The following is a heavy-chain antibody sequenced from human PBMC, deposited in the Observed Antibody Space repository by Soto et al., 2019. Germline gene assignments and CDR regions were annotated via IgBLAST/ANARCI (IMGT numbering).Heavy chain of an antibody. CDR1: GDSISNLDYF. Sequence: TLSLTCSVSGDSISNLDYFWAWSRQPPGQALEYIGYIYKSATTYYNPPFESRVAISVDTSKSQFSLNVTAVTAADTAVYFCARGRYCLTGRCFPNWFDSWGQGALVTVSS. D-gene: IGHD7-27*01. CDR2: IYKSATT. V-gene: IGHV4-30-4*01. J-gene: IGHJ5*01. CDR3: ARGRYCLTGRCFPNWFDS.